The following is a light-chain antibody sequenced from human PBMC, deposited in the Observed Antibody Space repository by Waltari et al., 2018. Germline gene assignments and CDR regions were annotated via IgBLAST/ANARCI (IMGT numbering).Light chain of an antibody. V-gene: IGKV3D-20*02. CDR1: QSVSSSY. CDR3: QQRSNWPPLT. CDR2: GAS. J-gene: IGKJ5*01. Sequence: EIVLTQSPGTLSLSPGERATLSCRASQSVSSSYLAWYQQKPGQAPRLLIYGASGRATGIPDRFSGSGSGTDFTLTISRLEPEDFAVYYCQQRSNWPPLTFGQGTRLEIK.